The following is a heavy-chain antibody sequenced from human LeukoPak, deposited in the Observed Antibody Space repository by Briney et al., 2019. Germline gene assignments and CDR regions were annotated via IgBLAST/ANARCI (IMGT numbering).Heavy chain of an antibody. CDR2: LNWRGDRT. D-gene: IGHD6-19*01. J-gene: IGHJ4*02. V-gene: IGHV3-20*04. CDR1: GYKFDAYG. Sequence: GGSLRLSCAASGYKFDAYGMGWVRQAPGKGLEWVSGLNWRGDRTGYADSVKGRFAISRDNTKNSLYLQMDSLRVEDTALYYCARPASGWYSAAFDYWGQGTLVTVSS. CDR3: ARPASGWYSAAFDY.